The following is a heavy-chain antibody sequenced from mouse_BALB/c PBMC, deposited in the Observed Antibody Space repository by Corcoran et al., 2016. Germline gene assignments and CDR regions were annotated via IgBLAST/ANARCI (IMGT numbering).Heavy chain of an antibody. Sequence: EVQLQQSGAELVKPGASVKLSCTASGFNIKDTYMHWVKQRPEQGLEWIGRIDPANGNTKYDPKFQGKATITADTSSNTAYLQLSSLTSEDTAVYYCARGDYGSSSSWFAYWGQGTLVTVSA. V-gene: IGHV14-3*02. D-gene: IGHD1-1*01. J-gene: IGHJ3*01. CDR2: IDPANGNT. CDR3: ARGDYGSSSSWFAY. CDR1: GFNIKDTY.